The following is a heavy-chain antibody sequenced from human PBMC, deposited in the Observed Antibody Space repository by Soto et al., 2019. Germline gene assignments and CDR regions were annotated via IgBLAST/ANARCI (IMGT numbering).Heavy chain of an antibody. CDR3: ARHAVRSSGFTDY. CDR1: GGSISSSSYY. CDR2: IYYSGST. V-gene: IGHV4-39*01. D-gene: IGHD6-19*01. Sequence: QLQLQESGPGLVKPSETLSLTCTVSGGSISSSSYYWGWIRQPPGKGREWIVSIYYSGSTYYNPSRKSRVTISVATSKTQFSRKLSSVTAADRAVYYCARHAVRSSGFTDYWGQGTLVTVSS. J-gene: IGHJ4*02.